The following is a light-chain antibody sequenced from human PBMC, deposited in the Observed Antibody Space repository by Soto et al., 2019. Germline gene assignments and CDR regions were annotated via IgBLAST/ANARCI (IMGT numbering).Light chain of an antibody. V-gene: IGKV1-13*02. CDR1: QGITSA. Sequence: AIQLTQSPSSLSASVGDRVTITCRASQGITSALAWYQQKPGKAPKLLISIASSLESGVPSRFSGSGSGTDFTLTISSLQPDDFATYFCQQFNSYPITFGQGTRLEIK. CDR2: IAS. CDR3: QQFNSYPIT. J-gene: IGKJ5*01.